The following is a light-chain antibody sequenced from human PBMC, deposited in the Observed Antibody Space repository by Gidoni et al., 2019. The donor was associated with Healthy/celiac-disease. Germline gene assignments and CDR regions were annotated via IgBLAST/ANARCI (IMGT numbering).Light chain of an antibody. CDR2: DAS. Sequence: EIVLTQSPATLSSSPGERATLSCRASQSVSSYLAWYQQKPGQAPRLLIYDASNRATGIPARFSGSGSGTDFTLTISSLEPEDFAVYYCQQRSNWPPEVTFXPXTKVDIK. J-gene: IGKJ3*01. CDR3: QQRSNWPPEVT. V-gene: IGKV3-11*01. CDR1: QSVSSY.